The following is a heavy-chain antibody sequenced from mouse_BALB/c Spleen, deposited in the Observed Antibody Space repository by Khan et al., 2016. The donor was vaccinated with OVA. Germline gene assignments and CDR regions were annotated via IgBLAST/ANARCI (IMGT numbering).Heavy chain of an antibody. D-gene: IGHD1-2*01. Sequence: QLEESGAELARPGASVKLSCKASGYTFTDYYINWVKQRTGQGLEWIGEISPGSGDTYYNERFKGKATLTADKSSSTAYMQLSSLTSEASAVYFCARRNYFGYTFAYWGQGTLVTVSA. CDR3: ARRNYFGYTFAY. J-gene: IGHJ3*01. CDR2: ISPGSGDT. V-gene: IGHV1-77*01. CDR1: GYTFTDYY.